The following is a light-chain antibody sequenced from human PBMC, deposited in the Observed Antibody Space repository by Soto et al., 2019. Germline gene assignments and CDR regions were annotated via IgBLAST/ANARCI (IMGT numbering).Light chain of an antibody. Sequence: EIVLTQYQGTLSLSPGERATLSCRASQSVSSNYLAWYQRKPGQAPRLLIYGASNRATGIPNRFSGSGSGTDFTLTITRLEPEDFVVYYCQQYGSSPPTFGQGTKVEI. CDR2: GAS. CDR3: QQYGSSPPT. J-gene: IGKJ1*01. CDR1: QSVSSNY. V-gene: IGKV3-20*01.